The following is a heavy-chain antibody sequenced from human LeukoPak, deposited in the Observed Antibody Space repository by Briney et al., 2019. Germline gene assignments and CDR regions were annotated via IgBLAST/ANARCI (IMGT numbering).Heavy chain of an antibody. CDR3: ARVFYSYGLLDY. CDR1: GGSFSGYY. V-gene: IGHV4-34*01. Sequence: SETLSLTCAVYGGSFSGYYWSWIRQPPGKGLEWIGSIYYSGSTYYNPSLKSRVTISVDTSKNQFSLKLSSVTAADTAVYYCARVFYSYGLLDYWGQGTLVTVSS. J-gene: IGHJ4*02. D-gene: IGHD5-18*01. CDR2: IYYSGST.